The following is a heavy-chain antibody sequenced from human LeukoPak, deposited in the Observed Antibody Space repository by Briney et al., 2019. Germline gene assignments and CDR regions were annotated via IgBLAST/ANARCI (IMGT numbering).Heavy chain of an antibody. J-gene: IGHJ4*02. CDR2: IYYSGST. D-gene: IGHD3-22*01. CDR1: GGSISSSSYY. V-gene: IGHV4-39*01. CDR3: ASAGYYYDSSGYYYFDY. Sequence: SETLSLTCTVSGGSISSSSYYWGWIRQPPGKGLEWIGSIYYSGSTYYNPSLKSRVTISVDTSKNQFSLKLSSVTAAGTAVYYCASAGYYYDSSGYYYFDYWGQGTLVTVSS.